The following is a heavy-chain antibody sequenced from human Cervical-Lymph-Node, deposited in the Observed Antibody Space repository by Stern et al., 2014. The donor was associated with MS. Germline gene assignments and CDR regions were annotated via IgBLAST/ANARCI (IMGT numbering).Heavy chain of an antibody. V-gene: IGHV2-5*02. CDR2: IFLGDDK. CDR3: AHSRVKYCRGGTCYSSLFDY. Sequence: QVTLRESGPTLVKPTQTVTLTCTLSGFSVATAGVGVGWIRQPPGQALVWLAFIFLGDDKLYSPSLKNRLTIIKDTSKNQVVLTMTNVDPVDTATYYCAHSRVKYCRGGTCYSSLFDYWGQGTLVTVSS. D-gene: IGHD2-15*01. J-gene: IGHJ4*02. CDR1: GFSVATAGVG.